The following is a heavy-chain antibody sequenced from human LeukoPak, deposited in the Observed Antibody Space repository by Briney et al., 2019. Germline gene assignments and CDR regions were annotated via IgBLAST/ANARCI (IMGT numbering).Heavy chain of an antibody. CDR1: GRLINSYY. D-gene: IGHD2/OR15-2a*01. CDR3: ARGFFYNGEYDWLDP. CDR2: IHITDI. J-gene: IGHJ5*02. Sequence: PSETLSLTCTVSGRLINSYYWHWIRQSPGRGREWVATIHITDISYSPSLRSRVIVSVDTSKNQVFLNLTSLTTADTALYYCARGFFYNGEYDWLDPWGQGTLVTVSS. V-gene: IGHV4-4*08.